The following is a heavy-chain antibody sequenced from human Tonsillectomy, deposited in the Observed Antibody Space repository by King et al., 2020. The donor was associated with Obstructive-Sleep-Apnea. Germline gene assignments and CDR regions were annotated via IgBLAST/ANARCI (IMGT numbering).Heavy chain of an antibody. CDR2: INHSGST. D-gene: IGHD6-13*01. CDR1: GGSFSDYY. CDR3: ARGSGAAAVNWFDP. V-gene: IGHV4-34*01. Sequence: VQLQQCGAGLLKPSETLSLTCAVYGGSFSDYYWSWIRQPPGKGLEWIGEINHSGSTNYNPSLKSRVTISADTSNNQFSLKLNSVTAADTAVYYCARGSGAAAVNWFDPWGQGTLVTVSS. J-gene: IGHJ5*02.